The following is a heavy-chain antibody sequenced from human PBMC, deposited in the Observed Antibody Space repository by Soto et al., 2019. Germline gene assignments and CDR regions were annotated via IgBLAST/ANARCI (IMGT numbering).Heavy chain of an antibody. J-gene: IGHJ4*02. CDR1: GFSLSTRDVG. CDR2: IYWDDDK. V-gene: IGHV2-5*02. D-gene: IGHD3-16*01. CDR3: AHCRGGVAHF. Sequence: QITLNESGPTLVKPTQTLTLTCTFSGFSLSTRDVGVGWIRQPPGKALEWLGVIYWDDDKRYSPSLKSRLTITKDTSKNQVVLRMTKMDPVDTATYYCAHCRGGVAHFWGQGTLVTVSS.